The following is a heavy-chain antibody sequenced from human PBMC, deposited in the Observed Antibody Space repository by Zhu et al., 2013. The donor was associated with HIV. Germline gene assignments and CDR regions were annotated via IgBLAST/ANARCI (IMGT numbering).Heavy chain of an antibody. Sequence: QVQLVQSGAEVKKPGSSVKVSCKASGGTFSSYAISWVRQAPGQGLEWMGGIIPIFGTANYAQKFQGRVTITADKSTSTAYMELSSLRSEDTAVYYCARGIRRYCSSTTSCDNGRILTVPNVPTGIRTSSGPEGPDYG. D-gene: IGHD2-2*01. V-gene: IGHV1-69*06. CDR3: ARGIRRYCSSTTSCDNGRILTVPNVPTGIRTSSGPEGPDYG. CDR1: GGTFSSYA. J-gene: IGHJ6*01. CDR2: IIPIFGTA.